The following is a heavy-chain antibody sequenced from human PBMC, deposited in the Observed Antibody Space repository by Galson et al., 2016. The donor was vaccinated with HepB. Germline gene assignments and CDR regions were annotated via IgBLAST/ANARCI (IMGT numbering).Heavy chain of an antibody. CDR2: VSYDGNNK. Sequence: SLRLSCAASGFTFNIFAMHWVRQAPGKGLEWVAAVSYDGNNKYFADSVKGRFSISRDDSKNTLSLQMDNLRAEDTAVYYCAREGGGTRYCSGGICYFATWGQGTMVTVSS. CDR1: GFTFNIFA. D-gene: IGHD2-15*01. V-gene: IGHV3-30*03. J-gene: IGHJ3*01. CDR3: AREGGGTRYCSGGICYFAT.